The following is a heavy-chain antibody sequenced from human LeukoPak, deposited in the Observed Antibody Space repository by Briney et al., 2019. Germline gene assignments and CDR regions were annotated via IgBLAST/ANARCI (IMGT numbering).Heavy chain of an antibody. V-gene: IGHV4-39*07. CDR2: IHPSGST. CDR3: ARVGYRYVINDWSRTGLGAYPTKYYYHMDV. J-gene: IGHJ6*03. D-gene: IGHD5-18*01. CDR1: SGAISNSSYY. Sequence: SQTLSLTCTVSSGAISNSSYYWGWTRQPPGKGLEWIGAIHPSGSTNYSPSLNSRVTISVDTSKNQFSLKLSSVAAADTAVYFCARVGYRYVINDWSRTGLGAYPTKYYYHMDVWDKGTTVTVSS.